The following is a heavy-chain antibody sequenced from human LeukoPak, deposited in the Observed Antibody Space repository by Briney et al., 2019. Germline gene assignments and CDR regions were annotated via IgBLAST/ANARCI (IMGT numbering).Heavy chain of an antibody. CDR2: ISSSSSYR. Sequence: PGGTLRLSCAASGFTFSSYSMNWVRQAPGKGLEWVSSISSSSSYRYYADSLKGRFTISRDNAKNSLYLQMNSLRAEDTAVYYCARAAEVVAGTEAWLDPWGQGTVVSVSS. V-gene: IGHV3-21*01. CDR1: GFTFSSYS. CDR3: ARAAEVVAGTEAWLDP. J-gene: IGHJ5*02. D-gene: IGHD6-19*01.